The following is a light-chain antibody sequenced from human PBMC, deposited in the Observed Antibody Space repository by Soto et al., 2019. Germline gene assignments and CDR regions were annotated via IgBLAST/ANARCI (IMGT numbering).Light chain of an antibody. V-gene: IGKV2D-29*02. CDR3: LQSTHLPPT. Sequence: DIVMTQTPLSLSVSAGQPASISFRSSQSLLHIAGQTKLFLYLHKPGQSPHLLIYEVSNRFSGVPDRFSGSGSGTDYTLKISRVEAEDVGVYYCLQSTHLPPTFGQGTRLEI. CDR1: QSLLHIAGQTK. J-gene: IGKJ5*01. CDR2: EVS.